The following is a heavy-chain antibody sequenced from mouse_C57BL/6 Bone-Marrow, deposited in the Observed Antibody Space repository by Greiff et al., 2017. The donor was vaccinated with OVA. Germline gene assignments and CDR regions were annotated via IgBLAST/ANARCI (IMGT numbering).Heavy chain of an antibody. V-gene: IGHV1-78*01. CDR3: AGFLLWYPYYFDY. J-gene: IGHJ2*01. D-gene: IGHD2-1*01. Sequence: VQLQQSDAELVKPGASVKISCKVSGYTFTDHTIHWMKQRPEQGLEWIGYIYPRDGITKYNEKFKGKATLTADNSSSPAYMQLNSLTSEDSAVYVCAGFLLWYPYYFDYWGQGTTLTVSS. CDR2: IYPRDGIT. CDR1: GYTFTDHT.